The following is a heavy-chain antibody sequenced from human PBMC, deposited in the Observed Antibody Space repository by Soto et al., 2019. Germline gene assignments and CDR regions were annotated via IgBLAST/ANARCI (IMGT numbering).Heavy chain of an antibody. CDR1: GDSVSSNSAA. J-gene: IGHJ3*02. CDR2: TYYRSKWYN. D-gene: IGHD6-19*01. Sequence: SQTRSLTCVISGDSVSSNSAAWNWIRQSPSRGLEWLGRTYYRSKWYNDYAVSVKSRITINPDTSKNQFSLQLNSVTPEDTAVYYCARGGSSGWGDRYAFDIWGQGTMVTVSS. CDR3: ARGGSSGWGDRYAFDI. V-gene: IGHV6-1*01.